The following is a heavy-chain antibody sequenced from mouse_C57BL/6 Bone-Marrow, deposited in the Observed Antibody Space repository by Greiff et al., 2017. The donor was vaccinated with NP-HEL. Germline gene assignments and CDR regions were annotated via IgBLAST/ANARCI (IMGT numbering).Heavy chain of an antibody. V-gene: IGHV5-9*01. CDR3: ARSWGHYYERAMDY. CDR1: GFTFSSYT. Sequence: EVKLMESGGGLVKPGGSLKLSCAASGFTFSSYTMSWVRQTPEKRLEWVATISGGGGNTYYPDSVKGRFTISRDNAKNTLYLQMSSLRSEDTALYYCARSWGHYYERAMDYWGQGTSVTVSS. J-gene: IGHJ4*01. CDR2: ISGGGGNT. D-gene: IGHD1-2*01.